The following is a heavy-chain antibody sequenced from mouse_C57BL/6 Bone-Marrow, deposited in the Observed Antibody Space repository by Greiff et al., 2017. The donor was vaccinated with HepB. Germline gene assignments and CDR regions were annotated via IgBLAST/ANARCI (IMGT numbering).Heavy chain of an antibody. CDR1: GFTFSSYA. CDR3: ACPDSSMDY. CDR2: ISDGGSYT. J-gene: IGHJ4*01. V-gene: IGHV5-4*01. Sequence: EVQGVESGGGLVKPGGSLKLSCAASGFTFSSYAMSWVRQTPEKRLEWVATISDGGSYTYYPDNVKGRVTISRDNAKNNLYLQMSHLKSEDTAMYYCACPDSSMDYWGQGTSVTVSS.